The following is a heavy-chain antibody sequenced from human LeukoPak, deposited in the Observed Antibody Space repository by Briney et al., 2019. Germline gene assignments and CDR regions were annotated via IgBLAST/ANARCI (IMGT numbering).Heavy chain of an antibody. CDR1: GFSFSTYW. Sequence: GGSLRLSCAASGFSFSTYWMRWARQTPGKGLEWVANIKGGGSEINYVDSVKGRFTISRDNAKNSLSLQMNSLTADDTGVYYCAREGLPYSGDHWGQGTLVTVSS. V-gene: IGHV3-7*01. J-gene: IGHJ4*02. CDR2: IKGGGSEI. D-gene: IGHD4-11*01. CDR3: AREGLPYSGDH.